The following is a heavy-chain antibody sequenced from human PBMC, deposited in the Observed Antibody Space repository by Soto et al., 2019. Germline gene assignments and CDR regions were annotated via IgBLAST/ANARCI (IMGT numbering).Heavy chain of an antibody. D-gene: IGHD5-12*01. Sequence: ASVKVSCKVSGYTLTELSMHWVRQAPGKGLEWMGGFDPEDGETIYAQKFQGRVTMTEDTSTDTAYMELSSLRSEDTAVYYCATRRRWLQAPIPLFDPWGQGTLVTVSS. J-gene: IGHJ5*02. V-gene: IGHV1-24*01. CDR1: GYTLTELS. CDR3: ATRRRWLQAPIPLFDP. CDR2: FDPEDGET.